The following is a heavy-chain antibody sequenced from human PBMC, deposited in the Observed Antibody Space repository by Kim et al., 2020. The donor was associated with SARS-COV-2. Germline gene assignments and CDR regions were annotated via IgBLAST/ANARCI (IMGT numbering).Heavy chain of an antibody. CDR1: GFTFSSYA. Sequence: GGSLRLSCAASGFTFSSYAMHWVRQAPGKGLEWVAVISYDGSNKYYADSVKGRFTISRDNSKNTLYLQMNSLRAEDTAVYYCARDIGIMITFGGMDVWG. CDR2: ISYDGSNK. J-gene: IGHJ6*02. V-gene: IGHV3-30*04. D-gene: IGHD3-16*01. CDR3: ARDIGIMITFGGMDV.